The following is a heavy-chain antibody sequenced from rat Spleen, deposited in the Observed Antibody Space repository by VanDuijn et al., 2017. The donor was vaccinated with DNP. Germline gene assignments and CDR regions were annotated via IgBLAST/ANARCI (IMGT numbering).Heavy chain of an antibody. Sequence: EVQLQESGPGLVKPSQSLSLTCSVTGYSITSNFRWSWIRKFPGNKLEWMGYINGAGDINYNPSLRSRISITRDTSKNQFFLQVNSVTTEDTATYYCASTQYSGDVNWFAYWGQGTLVTVSS. J-gene: IGHJ3*01. V-gene: IGHV3-3*01. CDR1: GYSITSNFR. CDR3: ASTQYSGDVNWFAY. CDR2: INGAGDI. D-gene: IGHD1-1*01.